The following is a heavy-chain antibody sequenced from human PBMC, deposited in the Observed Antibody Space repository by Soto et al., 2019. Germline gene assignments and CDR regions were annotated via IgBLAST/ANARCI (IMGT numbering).Heavy chain of an antibody. D-gene: IGHD5-18*01. CDR1: GGSFSGYY. CDR2: INHSRST. V-gene: IGHV4-34*01. J-gene: IGHJ4*02. Sequence: SETLSLTCAVYGGSFSGYYWSWIRQPPGKGLEWIGEINHSRSTNYNPSLKSRVTISVDTSKNQFSLKLSSVTAADTAVYYCARGRGYSYGIYRYWGQGTLVTVSS. CDR3: ARGRGYSYGIYRY.